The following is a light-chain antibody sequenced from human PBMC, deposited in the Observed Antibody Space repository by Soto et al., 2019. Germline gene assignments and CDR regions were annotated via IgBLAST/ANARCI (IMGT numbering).Light chain of an antibody. V-gene: IGKV3D-15*01. CDR3: QQYYLWGLS. CDR2: GSS. J-gene: IGKJ4*02. CDR1: QNVATN. Sequence: VMTQSPGNLSVSPGEGVTLFCRASQNVATNLAWYQVRPGQAPRLLIYGSSTRATDIAATFSGSVSGTHFSHTISSLQSGDCGIYYCQQYYLWGLSFGGGTKVEI.